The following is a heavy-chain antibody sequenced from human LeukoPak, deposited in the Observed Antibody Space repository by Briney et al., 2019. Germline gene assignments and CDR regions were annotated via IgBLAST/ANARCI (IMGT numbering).Heavy chain of an antibody. D-gene: IGHD6-6*01. CDR3: VREYSSSNFDY. CDR2: ISPNGDVT. V-gene: IGHV1-2*02. CDR1: GYTFSAYY. J-gene: IGHJ4*02. Sequence: GASVKVSCKASGYTFSAYYMHWVRQAPGQGLEWMAWISPNGDVTRYAQNFQGRVTMTRDTSITTAYMELSSLRSDDTAVYYCVREYSSSNFDYWGQGTLVTVSS.